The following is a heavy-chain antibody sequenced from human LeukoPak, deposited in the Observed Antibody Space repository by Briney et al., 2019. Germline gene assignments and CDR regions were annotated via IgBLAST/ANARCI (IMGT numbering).Heavy chain of an antibody. V-gene: IGHV1-18*01. D-gene: IGHD2-15*01. CDR1: GYTFTSYG. J-gene: IGHJ6*03. CDR2: ISAYNGNT. CDR3: ARGPGGSYMDV. Sequence: GASVKVSCKASGYTFTSYGISWVRQAPGQGLEWMGWISAYNGNTNYAQKLQGRVTMTRNTSISTAYMELSSLRSEDTAVYYCARGPGGSYMDVWGKGTTVTISS.